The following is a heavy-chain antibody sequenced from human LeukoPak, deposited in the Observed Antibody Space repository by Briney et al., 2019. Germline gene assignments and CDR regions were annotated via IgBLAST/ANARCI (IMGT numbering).Heavy chain of an antibody. CDR2: INHSGGT. CDR3: AVRGGYFLDY. J-gene: IGHJ4*02. V-gene: IGHV4-34*01. Sequence: SETLSLTCAVYGGSFSGYYWSWIRQPPGKGLEWIGEINHSGGTNYNPSLKSRVTISVDTSKNQFSLKLSSVTAADTAVYYCAVRGGYFLDYWGQGTLVTVSS. D-gene: IGHD3-10*01. CDR1: GGSFSGYY.